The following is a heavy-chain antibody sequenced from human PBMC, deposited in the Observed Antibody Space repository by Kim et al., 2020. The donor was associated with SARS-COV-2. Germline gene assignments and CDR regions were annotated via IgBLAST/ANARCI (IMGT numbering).Heavy chain of an antibody. Sequence: GGSLRLSCVASGFTFSSFAMNWVRQAPGKGLEWVSCISSSGSTIFYADSVKGRFTISRDNAKNSLYLQMNSLRAEDTALYYCARGKPPGDWGQGTLVTVSP. D-gene: IGHD1-26*01. CDR2: ISSSGSTI. V-gene: IGHV3-48*03. J-gene: IGHJ4*02. CDR1: GFTFSSFA. CDR3: ARGKPPGD.